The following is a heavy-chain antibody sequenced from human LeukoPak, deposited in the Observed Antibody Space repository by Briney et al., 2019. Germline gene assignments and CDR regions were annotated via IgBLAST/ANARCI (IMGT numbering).Heavy chain of an antibody. Sequence: ASVKVSCKASGYTFTSYGISWVRQAPGQGLEWMGWISAYNGNTNYAQKLQGRVTMTTDTSTSTAYMELRRLRSDDTAVYYCARRALWFGELLSDYFDYWGQGTLVTVSS. V-gene: IGHV1-18*01. J-gene: IGHJ4*02. D-gene: IGHD3-10*01. CDR3: ARRALWFGELLSDYFDY. CDR2: ISAYNGNT. CDR1: GYTFTSYG.